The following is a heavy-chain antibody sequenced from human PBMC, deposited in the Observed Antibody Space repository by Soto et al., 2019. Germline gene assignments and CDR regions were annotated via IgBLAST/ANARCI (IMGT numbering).Heavy chain of an antibody. V-gene: IGHV3-23*01. J-gene: IGHJ6*02. D-gene: IGHD3-10*01. CDR2: ISSTAGRTS. CDR1: GFTFNTYP. Sequence: PDGSLRLPCATSGFTFNTYPMTWVRQAPGKGLEWVSSISSTAGRTSSYADSVKGRFAISRDFSDNTVYLQMNNLRVDDTAVYFCAKGVLSCHYGREVWGQGTTVNVSS. CDR3: AKGVLSCHYGREV.